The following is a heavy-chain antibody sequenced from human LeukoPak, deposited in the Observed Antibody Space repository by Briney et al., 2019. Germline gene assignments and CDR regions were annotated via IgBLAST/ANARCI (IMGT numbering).Heavy chain of an antibody. CDR3: ARQILTGYSRDAFDI. D-gene: IGHD3-9*01. CDR2: IYPGDSET. J-gene: IGHJ3*02. Sequence: GETLKISCKGSGYSFSSYWLGWVRQMPGKGLEWMGIIYPGDSETTYSPSFQGQVTISADKSISTAYLQWSSLKASDTAMYYCARQILTGYSRDAFDIWGQGTMVTVSS. CDR1: GYSFSSYW. V-gene: IGHV5-51*01.